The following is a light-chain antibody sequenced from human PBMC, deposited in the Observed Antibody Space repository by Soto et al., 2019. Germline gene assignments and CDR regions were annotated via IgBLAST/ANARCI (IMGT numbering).Light chain of an antibody. CDR1: QSVLYSSSNNNY. V-gene: IGKV4-1*01. CDR3: QQYYSPPHT. Sequence: DIVLTQSPDSLVVSLGERATINCKSSQSVLYSSSNNNYLAWYQQNQGQPPKLLIYWASTRESGVPDRFSGSGSGTDFTLTISSLQAEDVAVYYCQQYYSPPHTFGQGTKLEIK. J-gene: IGKJ2*01. CDR2: WAS.